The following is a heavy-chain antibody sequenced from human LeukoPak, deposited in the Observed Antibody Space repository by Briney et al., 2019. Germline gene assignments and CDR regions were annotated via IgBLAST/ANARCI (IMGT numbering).Heavy chain of an antibody. CDR3: ARAYNSHFDY. CDR2: IKSDGSST. CDR1: GFTFSSYW. Sequence: PGGSLRLSCAASGFTFSSYWMHWVRQAPGKGLVRVSRIKSDGSSTSYADSVKGRFTISRDDAKNTLYLQMNSLRAEDTAVYYCARAYNSHFDYWGQGALVTVSS. V-gene: IGHV3-74*01. D-gene: IGHD1-1*01. J-gene: IGHJ4*02.